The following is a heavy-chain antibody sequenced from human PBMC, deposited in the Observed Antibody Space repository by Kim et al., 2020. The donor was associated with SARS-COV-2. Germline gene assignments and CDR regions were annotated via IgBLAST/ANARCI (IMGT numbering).Heavy chain of an antibody. CDR1: GFTFSSYA. J-gene: IGHJ3*02. D-gene: IGHD3-22*01. CDR2: ISGSGGST. V-gene: IGHV3-23*01. Sequence: GGSLRLSCAASGFTFSSYAMSWVRQAPGKGLEWVSAISGSGGSTYYADSVKGRFTISRDNSKNTLYLQMNSLRAEDTAVYYCAKGDYYDSSGYYLNHDAFDMWGGETMVRVFS. CDR3: AKGDYYDSSGYYLNHDAFDM.